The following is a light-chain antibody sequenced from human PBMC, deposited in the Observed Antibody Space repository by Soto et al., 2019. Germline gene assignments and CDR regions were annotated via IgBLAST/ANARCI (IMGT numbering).Light chain of an antibody. CDR3: SSYTSSSTLMV. CDR1: SSDVGGYNY. J-gene: IGLJ2*01. V-gene: IGLV2-14*01. CDR2: DVR. Sequence: QSVLTQPASVSGSPGQSITISCTGTSSDVGGYNYISWYQQHPSKAPKLMIYDVRNRPAGVSNRFSGSKSSNTASLTISGLQAEDEADNYCSSYTSSSTLMVVGGGTKVTL.